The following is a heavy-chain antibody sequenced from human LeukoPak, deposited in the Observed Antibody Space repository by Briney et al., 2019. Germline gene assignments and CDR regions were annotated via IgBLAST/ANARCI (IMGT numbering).Heavy chain of an antibody. CDR1: GFNFRSYS. J-gene: IGHJ3*02. Sequence: GGSLRLSCAASGFNFRSYSMNWVRQAPGKGLEWVSYISSLSGTIYYADSVKGRFIISRDNAKSSLFLQMNSLRAEDTSVYYCVRGGKRRGITLIVATSTPRDAFDIWGQGTMVTVSS. D-gene: IGHD3-22*01. CDR3: VRGGKRRGITLIVATSTPRDAFDI. V-gene: IGHV3-48*01. CDR2: ISSLSGTI.